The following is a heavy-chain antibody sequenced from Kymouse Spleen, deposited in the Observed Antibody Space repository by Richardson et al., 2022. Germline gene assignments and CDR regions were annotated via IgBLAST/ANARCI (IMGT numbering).Heavy chain of an antibody. D-gene: IGHD6-6*01. Sequence: QVQLVESGGGVVQPGRSLRLSCAASGFTFSSYGMHWVRQAPGKGLEWVAVIWYDGSNKYYADSVKGRFTISRDNSKNTLYLQMNSLRAEDTAVYYCARGVSSSYYYGMDVWGQGTTVTVSS. CDR1: GFTFSSYG. CDR3: ARGVSSSYYYGMDV. V-gene: IGHV3-33*01. J-gene: IGHJ6*02. CDR2: IWYDGSNK.